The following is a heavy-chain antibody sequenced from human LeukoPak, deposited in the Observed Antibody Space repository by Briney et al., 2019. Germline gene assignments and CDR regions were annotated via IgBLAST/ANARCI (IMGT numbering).Heavy chain of an antibody. J-gene: IGHJ4*02. V-gene: IGHV3-7*01. Sequence: GGALRLSCAASGFTFSTFWIGWVRQAPGKGLEWVANIKEDGSEKYYMDSVKGRFTISRDNTKNSMYLQTNSLRAEEPAVYYCARPAYPRHDSSGYYLEWGQGTLVTVSS. CDR3: ARPAYPRHDSSGYYLE. CDR2: IKEDGSEK. D-gene: IGHD3-22*01. CDR1: GFTFSTFW.